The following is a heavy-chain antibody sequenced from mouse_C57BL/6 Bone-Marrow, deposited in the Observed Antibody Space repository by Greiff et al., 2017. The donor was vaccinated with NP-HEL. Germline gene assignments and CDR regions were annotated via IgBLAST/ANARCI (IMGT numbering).Heavy chain of an antibody. J-gene: IGHJ3*01. Sequence: VKVVESGAELMKPGASVRLSCKATGYTFTGYWIEWVKQRPGHGLEWIGEILPGSGSTNYNEKFKGKATFTADTSSNTAYMQLSSLTTEDSAIYYCASPLYDYDPAWFAYWGQGTLVTVSA. D-gene: IGHD2-4*01. CDR1: GYTFTGYW. V-gene: IGHV1-9*01. CDR3: ASPLYDYDPAWFAY. CDR2: ILPGSGST.